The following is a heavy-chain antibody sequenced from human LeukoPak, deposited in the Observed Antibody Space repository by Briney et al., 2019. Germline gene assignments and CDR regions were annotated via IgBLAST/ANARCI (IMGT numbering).Heavy chain of an antibody. V-gene: IGHV3-30*18. J-gene: IGHJ5*02. CDR3: AKPDGSLPFPP. CDR1: GFTFSSYG. D-gene: IGHD3-22*01. Sequence: GGSLRLSCAASGFTFSSYGMHWVRQAPGKGLEWVAVISYDGSNKYYADSVKGRFTISRDNSKNTLYLQMNSLRAEDTAVYYCAKPDGSLPFPPWGQGTLVTVSS. CDR2: ISYDGSNK.